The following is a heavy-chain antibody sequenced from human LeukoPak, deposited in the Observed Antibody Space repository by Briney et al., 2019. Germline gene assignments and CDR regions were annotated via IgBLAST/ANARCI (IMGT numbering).Heavy chain of an antibody. CDR2: INHSGST. Sequence: SETLSLTCAVYGGSFSGYYWSWIRQPPGKGLEWIGEINHSGSTNYNPSLKSRVTISVDTSKNQFSLKLSSVTAADTAVYYCARARFSEWSFYYYGMDVWGQGTTVTVSS. D-gene: IGHD3-3*01. J-gene: IGHJ6*02. CDR3: ARARFSEWSFYYYGMDV. CDR1: GGSFSGYY. V-gene: IGHV4-34*01.